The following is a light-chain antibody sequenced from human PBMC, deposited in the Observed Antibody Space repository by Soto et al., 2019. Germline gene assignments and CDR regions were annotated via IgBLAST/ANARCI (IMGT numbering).Light chain of an antibody. J-gene: IGKJ1*01. CDR2: GVS. CDR1: VSFGSH. V-gene: IGKV3-15*01. Sequence: DTVMTQSPATLSVSPGETETLSCRASVSFGSHLVWFQQIAGQAPRLLIYGVSTRATCILARFRGSGSETDFTLTICSLQSEDSAIYYCQQYDNWPPWTFGQGTKVDIK. CDR3: QQYDNWPPWT.